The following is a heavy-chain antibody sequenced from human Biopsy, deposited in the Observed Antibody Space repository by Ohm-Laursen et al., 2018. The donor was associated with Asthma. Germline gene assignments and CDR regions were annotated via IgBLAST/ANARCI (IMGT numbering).Heavy chain of an antibody. V-gene: IGHV3-30*18. CDR1: GFSFSNFA. CDR2: MSFDGRQT. J-gene: IGHJ3*02. Sequence: SLRLSRSASGFSFSNFAIHWVRQAPGKGLEWVAVMSFDGRQTYYADSVKGRFTISRDNSKNTLYLQMNSLRAEDTAVYYCAKERYYDFWSGYPIWGQGTMVTVSS. D-gene: IGHD3-3*01. CDR3: AKERYYDFWSGYPI.